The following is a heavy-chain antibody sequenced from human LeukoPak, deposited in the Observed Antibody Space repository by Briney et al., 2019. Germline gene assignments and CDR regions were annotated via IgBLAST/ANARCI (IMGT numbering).Heavy chain of an antibody. J-gene: IGHJ6*02. Sequence: GSLRLSCAASGFTVSSNYMSWVRQAPGKGLEWVSVIYSGGSTYYADSVKGRFTISRDNSKNTLYLQMNSLRAEDTAVYYCARGTPDYGGNSVYYYYGMDVWGQGTTVTVSS. CDR3: ARGTPDYGGNSVYYYYGMDV. D-gene: IGHD4-23*01. V-gene: IGHV3-53*01. CDR1: GFTVSSNY. CDR2: IYSGGST.